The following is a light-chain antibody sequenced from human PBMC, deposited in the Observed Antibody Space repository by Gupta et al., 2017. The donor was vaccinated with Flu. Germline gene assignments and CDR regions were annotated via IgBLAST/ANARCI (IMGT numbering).Light chain of an antibody. V-gene: IGKV2-30*01. J-gene: IGKJ1*01. CDR1: ESLVYSDGDSY. CDR2: KAS. Sequence: GVMTQSPLSLTVTLGPADSISCRSSESLVYSDGDSYVSWFHQRPGQSPRRLIYKASNRDSGVPDRISGSGSGTDFTLKISRVEAEDVGVYYCMHSTRWPWTFGQGTKVEI. CDR3: MHSTRWPWT.